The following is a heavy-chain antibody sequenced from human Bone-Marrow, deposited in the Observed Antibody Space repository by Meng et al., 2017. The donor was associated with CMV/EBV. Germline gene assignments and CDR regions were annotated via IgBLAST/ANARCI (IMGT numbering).Heavy chain of an antibody. CDR1: GYTFTSYG. CDR2: IIPIFGTA. CDR3: ARNTDLSGSYDY. J-gene: IGHJ4*02. Sequence: SVKVSCKASGYTFTSYGISWVRQAPGQGLEWMGGIIPIFGTANYAQKFQGRVTITTDESTSTAYMELSSLRSEDTAVYYCARNTDLSGSYDYWGQGTLVTVSS. D-gene: IGHD1-26*01. V-gene: IGHV1-69*05.